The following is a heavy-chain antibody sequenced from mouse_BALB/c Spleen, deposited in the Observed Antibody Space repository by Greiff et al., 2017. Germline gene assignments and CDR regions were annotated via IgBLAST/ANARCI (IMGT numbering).Heavy chain of an antibody. D-gene: IGHD6-1*01. Sequence: QVQLQQSGAELVRPGVSVKISCKGSGYTFTDYAMHWVKQSHAKSLEWIGVISTYYGDASYNQKFKGKATMTVDKSSSTAYMELARLTSEDSAIYYCAGGTSFAYWGQGTLVTVSA. CDR3: AGGTSFAY. CDR1: GYTFTDYA. J-gene: IGHJ3*01. CDR2: ISTYYGDA. V-gene: IGHV1S137*01.